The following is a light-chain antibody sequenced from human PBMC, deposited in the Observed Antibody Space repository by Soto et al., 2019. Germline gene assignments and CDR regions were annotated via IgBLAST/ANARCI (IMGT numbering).Light chain of an antibody. J-gene: IGLJ2*01. CDR1: SSDIGGYNF. Sequence: QSALTQPASVSGSPGQSITISCTGTSSDIGGYNFVSWYQQHPGNAPTLMYYDVTNRPSGVSNRFAGSKSGKTASLTISGLQAEEEAVYYCSSYTSTNTVVFGGGTKLTVL. CDR2: DVT. CDR3: SSYTSTNTVV. V-gene: IGLV2-14*03.